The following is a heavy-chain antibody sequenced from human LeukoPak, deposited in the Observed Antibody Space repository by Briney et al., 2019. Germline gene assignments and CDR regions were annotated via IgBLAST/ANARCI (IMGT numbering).Heavy chain of an antibody. Sequence: ASVKVSCKASGYTFTSYDINWVRQATGQGLEWMGWMNPNSGNIGYAQKFQGRVTMTRNTSISTTYMELSSLRSEDTAVYYCAVEMATAPFDYWGQGTLVTVSS. CDR2: MNPNSGNI. CDR1: GYTFTSYD. V-gene: IGHV1-8*01. D-gene: IGHD5-24*01. J-gene: IGHJ4*02. CDR3: AVEMATAPFDY.